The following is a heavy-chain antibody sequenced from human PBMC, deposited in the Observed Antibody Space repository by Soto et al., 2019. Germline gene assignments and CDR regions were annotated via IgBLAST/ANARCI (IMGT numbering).Heavy chain of an antibody. CDR3: ARLVYDTRLNYMYFDF. D-gene: IGHD3-10*01. CDR2: IFHDGTA. V-gene: IGHV4-4*01. J-gene: IGHJ4*02. CDR1: GVSVSSGNW. Sequence: ETLSLTCAVSGVSVSSGNWWTCVRRSPQRGLEYIGEIFHDGTANYYPSFERRVAISVDTSKNQFSLKLTSVTAADTAIYFCARLVYDTRLNYMYFDFWGQGTLVTVSS.